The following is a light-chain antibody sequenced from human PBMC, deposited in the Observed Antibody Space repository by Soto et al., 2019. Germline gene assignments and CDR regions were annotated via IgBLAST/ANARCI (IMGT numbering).Light chain of an antibody. CDR2: GNS. V-gene: IGLV1-40*01. CDR3: QSYHSSLTGYV. J-gene: IGLJ1*01. CDR1: SSNIGAGYD. Sequence: QSVLAQPPPVSRAPGQRVTISCTWNSSNIGAGYDVHWYQQLPGTAPKLLIYGNSNRPSGVPDRFSGSKSGTSASLAITGLQAEDEADYYCQSYHSSLTGYVSGSGTKVT.